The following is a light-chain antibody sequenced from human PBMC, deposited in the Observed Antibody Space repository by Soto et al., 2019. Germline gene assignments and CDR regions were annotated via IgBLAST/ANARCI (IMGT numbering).Light chain of an antibody. J-gene: IGLJ3*02. CDR2: ATS. CDR3: TSFARGSTLV. CDR1: SSDVGNYNL. Sequence: QSALTQPAAVSGSPGQSITISCTGTSSDVGNYNLVSWYQQYPGKAPKLMIYATSKRPSGVSNRFSGSKSGDTASLTISGLQAEDEADYYCTSFARGSTLVFGGGTKVTV. V-gene: IGLV2-23*01.